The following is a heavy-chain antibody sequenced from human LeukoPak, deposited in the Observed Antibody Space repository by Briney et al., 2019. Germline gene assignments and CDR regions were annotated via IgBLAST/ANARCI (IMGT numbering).Heavy chain of an antibody. D-gene: IGHD1-26*01. Sequence: GGSLRLSCAASGFTFSSYWMSWVRQAPGKGLEWVAHIKQDGSEKYYVDSVKGRFTISRDNAKNSLSLQMNSLRAEDTAVYYCARDKIVGATYYDYWGQGTLVTVSS. J-gene: IGHJ4*02. V-gene: IGHV3-7*03. CDR1: GFTFSSYW. CDR3: ARDKIVGATYYDY. CDR2: IKQDGSEK.